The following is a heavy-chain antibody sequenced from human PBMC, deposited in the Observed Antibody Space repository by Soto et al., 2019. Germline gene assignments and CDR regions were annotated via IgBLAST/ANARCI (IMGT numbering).Heavy chain of an antibody. CDR2: ISSSSSTI. CDR1: GFTFSSYS. Sequence: GGSLRLSCAASGFTFSSYSMNWVRQAPGKGLEWVSYISSSSSTIYYADSVKGRFTISRDNAKNSLYMQMNSLRAEDTAVYYCASWAYCSSTSCYGRFSNYYYYMDVWGKGTTVTVSS. CDR3: ASWAYCSSTSCYGRFSNYYYYMDV. J-gene: IGHJ6*03. V-gene: IGHV3-48*01. D-gene: IGHD2-2*01.